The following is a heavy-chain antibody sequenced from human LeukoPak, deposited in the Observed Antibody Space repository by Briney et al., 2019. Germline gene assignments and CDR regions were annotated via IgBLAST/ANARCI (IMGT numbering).Heavy chain of an antibody. J-gene: IGHJ5*02. Sequence: SVKVSCKASGGTFSSYAISWVRQAPGQGLEWMGGIIPIFGTANYAQKFQGRVTMTRDMSTSTDYMELSSLRSEDTAVYYCARDNSVEDTAWWFDPWGQGTLVTVSS. V-gene: IGHV1-69*05. CDR3: ARDNSVEDTAWWFDP. CDR1: GGTFSSYA. D-gene: IGHD4-23*01. CDR2: IIPIFGTA.